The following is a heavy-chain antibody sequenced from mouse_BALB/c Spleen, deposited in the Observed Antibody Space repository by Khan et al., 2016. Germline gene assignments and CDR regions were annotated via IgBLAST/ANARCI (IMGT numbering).Heavy chain of an antibody. Sequence: EVKLLESGGGLVQPGGSLKLSCAASGFDFSSYWMSWVRQAPGKGLEWIGEINPDSSTINYTPYLKDKFIISRDNAKNTPYLQMSKLRSEDTALYYCASTCWYFDVWGAGTTVTVSS. J-gene: IGHJ1*01. CDR2: INPDSSTI. V-gene: IGHV4-1*02. CDR3: ASTCWYFDV. CDR1: GFDFSSYW.